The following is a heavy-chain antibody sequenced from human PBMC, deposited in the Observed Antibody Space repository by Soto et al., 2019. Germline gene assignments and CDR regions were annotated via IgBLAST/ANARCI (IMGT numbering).Heavy chain of an antibody. CDR3: VKDGSSGWPYFYDMDA. Sequence: GGSLRLSCAASGFTFSSYGMHWVRQAPGKGLEWVAVISYDGRNKYYADAVKGRFTISRDNSKNTLYLQMSSLRAEDTAVYYCVKDGSSGWPYFYDMDAWGQGTTVTVSS. D-gene: IGHD6-19*01. CDR1: GFTFSSYG. CDR2: ISYDGRNK. J-gene: IGHJ6*02. V-gene: IGHV3-30*18.